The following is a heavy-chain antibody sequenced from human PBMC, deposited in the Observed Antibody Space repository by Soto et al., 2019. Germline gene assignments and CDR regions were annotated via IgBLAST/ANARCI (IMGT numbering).Heavy chain of an antibody. CDR1: GFTFSSYG. CDR3: EGGYYYYGMDV. CDR2: ISYDGSNK. J-gene: IGHJ6*02. Sequence: PGGSLRLSCAASGFTFSSYGMHWVRQAPGKGLEWVAVISYDGSNKYYADSVKGRFTISRDNSKNTLYLQMNSLRAEGTAVYYCEGGYYYYGMDVWGQGTTVTVS. V-gene: IGHV3-30*03.